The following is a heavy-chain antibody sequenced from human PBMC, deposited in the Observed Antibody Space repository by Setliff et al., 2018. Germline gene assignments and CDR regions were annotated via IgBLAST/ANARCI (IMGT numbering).Heavy chain of an antibody. CDR3: ARDVTGTYNGRLEY. Sequence: ASVKVSCKTSGDTFVSYYVHWVRQALGQGLEWMGLIKPGIDTATYAQKFQGRVTMTRDTSAKIVFMELNGLRSDDTAVYYCARDVTGTYNGRLEYWGLGTLVTVSS. D-gene: IGHD1-1*01. CDR1: GDTFVSYY. CDR2: IKPGIDTA. V-gene: IGHV1-46*01. J-gene: IGHJ4*02.